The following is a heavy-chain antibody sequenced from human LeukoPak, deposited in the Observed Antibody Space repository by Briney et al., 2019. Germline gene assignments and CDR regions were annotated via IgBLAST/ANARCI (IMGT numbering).Heavy chain of an antibody. V-gene: IGHV4-39*01. D-gene: IGHD6-19*01. CDR1: GGSISSSSYY. Sequence: PSETLSLTCTVSGGSISSSSYYRGWIRQPPGKGLEWIGSIYYSGSTYYNPSLKSRVTISVDTSKNQFSLKLSSVTAADTAVYYCADIRYSSGWYFDYWGQGTLVTVSS. CDR3: ADIRYSSGWYFDY. CDR2: IYYSGST. J-gene: IGHJ4*02.